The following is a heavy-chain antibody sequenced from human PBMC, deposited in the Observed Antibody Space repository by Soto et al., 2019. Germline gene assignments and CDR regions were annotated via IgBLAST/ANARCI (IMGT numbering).Heavy chain of an antibody. CDR2: IKQDGSEK. CDR1: GFIFSSEW. D-gene: IGHD1-7*01. J-gene: IGHJ4*02. Sequence: EVQLVESGGGLVQPGGSLRLSCAASGFIFSSEWMGWVRQAPGKGLEWVANIKQDGSEKYYVDSVKGRFTISRDNAKKSLYLQMKSLRAEDTAVYYGAREGWNYAYGYWGQGTLVTVSS. CDR3: AREGWNYAYGY. V-gene: IGHV3-7*04.